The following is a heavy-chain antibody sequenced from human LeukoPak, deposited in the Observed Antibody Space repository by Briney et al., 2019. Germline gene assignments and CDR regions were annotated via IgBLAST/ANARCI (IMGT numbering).Heavy chain of an antibody. Sequence: SETLSLTCTVSGGSITSDSYHWGWIRQPPGKGLEWIGSLSYRWGTYYNPSLKTRVTISVDTSKTQSSLKLSSMTAANTAVYYCARVGYCSSTSCYEDMDVWGKGTTVTASS. D-gene: IGHD2-2*01. CDR1: GGSITSDSYH. CDR3: ARVGYCSSTSCYEDMDV. V-gene: IGHV4-39*01. J-gene: IGHJ6*03. CDR2: LSYRWGT.